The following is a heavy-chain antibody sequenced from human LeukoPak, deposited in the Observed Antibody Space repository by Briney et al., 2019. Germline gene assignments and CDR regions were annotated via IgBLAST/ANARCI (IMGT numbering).Heavy chain of an antibody. Sequence: GRSLRLSCSASGFTFTNYPIHWVRQAPGKGLEWVAVISYDVITKDYADSVKGRFTLSRDNSKNILFLQMDSLRAEDTAVYFCAREDYGASGSSLGNLDYWGQGTLVTVSS. J-gene: IGHJ4*02. CDR3: AREDYGASGSSLGNLDY. D-gene: IGHD4/OR15-4a*01. V-gene: IGHV3-30-3*01. CDR1: GFTFTNYP. CDR2: ISYDVITK.